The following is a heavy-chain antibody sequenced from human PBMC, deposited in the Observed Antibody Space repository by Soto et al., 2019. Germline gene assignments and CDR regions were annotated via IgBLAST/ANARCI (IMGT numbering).Heavy chain of an antibody. D-gene: IGHD1-26*01. CDR3: ARDLWELLLETSYYYGMDV. V-gene: IGHV1-69*06. J-gene: IGHJ6*02. CDR2: IIPIFGTA. CDR1: GGTFSSYA. Sequence: SVKVSCKASGGTFSSYAISWVRQAPGQGLEWMGGIIPIFGTANYAQKFQGRVTITADKSTSTAYMELSSLRAEDTAVYYCARDLWELLLETSYYYGMDVWGQGTTVTVPS.